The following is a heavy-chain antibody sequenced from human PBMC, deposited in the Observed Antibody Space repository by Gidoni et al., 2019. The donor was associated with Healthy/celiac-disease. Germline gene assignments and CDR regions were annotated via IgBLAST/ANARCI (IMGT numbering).Heavy chain of an antibody. J-gene: IGHJ1*01. CDR1: GGPFIVYA. CDR3: ARGPLKTTVTNHAEYFQH. V-gene: IGHV1-69*01. D-gene: IGHD4-4*01. CDR2: ISPIFGTA. Sequence: VQLVRSGAEVTQPGSSVKVSCHASGGPFIVYAIRWVRQAPGPGLEWMGGISPIFGTANYEQKCQGRVTITADESTSTAYMELSSLRSEDTAVYYCARGPLKTTVTNHAEYFQHWGQGTLVTVSS.